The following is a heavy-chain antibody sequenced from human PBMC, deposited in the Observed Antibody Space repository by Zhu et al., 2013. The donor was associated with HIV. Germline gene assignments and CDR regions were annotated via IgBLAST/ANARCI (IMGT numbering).Heavy chain of an antibody. Sequence: EVQLVESGGGLVKPGGSLRLSCAASGFTFSSYSMNWVRQAPGKGLEWVSSISSSSSYIYYADSMKGRFTISRDNAKNSLYLQMNSLRAEDTAVYYCARALMGAYCGGDCQTWDEYFQHWGQGTLVTVSS. V-gene: IGHV3-21*01. CDR2: ISSSSSYI. D-gene: IGHD2-21*01. CDR3: ARALMGAYCGGDCQTWDEYFQH. CDR1: GFTFSSYS. J-gene: IGHJ1*01.